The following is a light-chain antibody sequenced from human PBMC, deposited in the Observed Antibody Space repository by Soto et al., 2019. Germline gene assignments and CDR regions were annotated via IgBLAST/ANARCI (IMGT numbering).Light chain of an antibody. J-gene: IGKJ2*01. V-gene: IGKV3-11*01. CDR1: QSVSSY. Sequence: EIVLTQSPATLSLSPGERATLSCRASQSVSSYLAWYQQKPGQAPRLLIYGASNRATGIPARFSGSGSGTGFTLTISSLEPEDFAVYYCQHRGKWPRTFGQGTKLEI. CDR2: GAS. CDR3: QHRGKWPRT.